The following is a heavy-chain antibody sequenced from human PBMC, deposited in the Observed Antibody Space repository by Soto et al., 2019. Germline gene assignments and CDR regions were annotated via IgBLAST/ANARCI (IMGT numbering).Heavy chain of an antibody. D-gene: IGHD3-10*01. CDR1: GFNFSSHG. V-gene: IGHV3-30*03. J-gene: IGHJ6*02. CDR3: AMDDEYSGNGMYA. CDR2: ISYDGSHK. Sequence: PGGSLRLSCAASGFNFSSHGLHWVRQAPGKGLEWVAVISYDGSHKLSTESVKGRFTISRDNSKNTLYLQMNSLRAEDTAVYYCAMDDEYSGNGMYAWGQGATVTVSS.